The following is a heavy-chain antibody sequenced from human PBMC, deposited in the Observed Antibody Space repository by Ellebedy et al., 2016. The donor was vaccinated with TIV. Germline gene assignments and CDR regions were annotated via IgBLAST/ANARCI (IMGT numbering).Heavy chain of an antibody. CDR3: ANNWVVRGEGWKNGMDV. CDR1: GFSVSSNY. V-gene: IGHV3-66*01. J-gene: IGHJ6*02. CDR2: IYSDGST. Sequence: PGGSLRLPCAVSGFSVSSNYLSWVPQAPGKGRAWVSTIYSDGSTYYADSVRGRFTISRDNSKNTLYLQMKSLRADDTAVYYCANNWVVRGEGWKNGMDVWGQGTTVTVSS. D-gene: IGHD3-10*01.